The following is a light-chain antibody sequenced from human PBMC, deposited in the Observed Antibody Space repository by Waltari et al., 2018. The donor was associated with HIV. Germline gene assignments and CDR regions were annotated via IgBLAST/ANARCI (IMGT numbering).Light chain of an antibody. CDR3: QVRSDWPPALT. J-gene: IGKJ4*01. V-gene: IGKV3-11*01. Sequence: EIVLTQSPATVSLSPGERATLSCRASQTIHTYLAWYQQKPGQAPRLLIYDASNRATGIPARFSGSGSGTDFTLAISSLEPEDFAVYYCQVRSDWPPALTFGGGTTIEIK. CDR2: DAS. CDR1: QTIHTY.